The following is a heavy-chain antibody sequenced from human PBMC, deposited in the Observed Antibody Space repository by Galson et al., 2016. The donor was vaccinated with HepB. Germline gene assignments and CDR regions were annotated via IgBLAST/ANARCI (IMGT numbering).Heavy chain of an antibody. Sequence: SLRLSCAASGFTLSYYGMNWVRQAPGKGLEWVSGISGRGGSTYYADSVKGRFTISRDNSKNTLYLQMNSLRAEDTAVYYCAKEPPSSGWYYLDHWGQGTPVTVSS. CDR2: ISGRGGST. V-gene: IGHV3-23*01. J-gene: IGHJ4*02. D-gene: IGHD6-19*01. CDR3: AKEPPSSGWYYLDH. CDR1: GFTLSYYG.